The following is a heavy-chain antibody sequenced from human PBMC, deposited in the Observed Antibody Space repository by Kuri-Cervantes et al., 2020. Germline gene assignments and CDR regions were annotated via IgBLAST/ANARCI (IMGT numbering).Heavy chain of an antibody. J-gene: IGHJ6*02. D-gene: IGHD3-3*01. V-gene: IGHV3-7*01. CDR1: GFTFSSYW. Sequence: GGSLRLSCAASGFTFSSYWMSWVRQAPGKGLEWVANIKQDGSEKYYADSVKGRFTISRDNSKNTLYLQMNSLRAEDTAVYYCAKGARFLEWLLHYYYYGMDVWGQGTTVTVSS. CDR3: AKGARFLEWLLHYYYYGMDV. CDR2: IKQDGSEK.